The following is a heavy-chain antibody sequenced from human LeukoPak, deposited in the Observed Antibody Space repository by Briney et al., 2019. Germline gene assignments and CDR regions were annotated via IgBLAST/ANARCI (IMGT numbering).Heavy chain of an antibody. V-gene: IGHV1-3*01. CDR2: INAGNGNT. J-gene: IGHJ3*02. CDR1: GYTFTSYA. Sequence: VASVKVSCKASGYTFTSYAMHWVRQAPGQRLECMGWINAGNGNTKYSQKFQGRVTITRDTSASTAYMELSSLRPGDTAVYYCARDGEYSSSWYSAFDIWGQGTMVTVSS. D-gene: IGHD6-13*01. CDR3: ARDGEYSSSWYSAFDI.